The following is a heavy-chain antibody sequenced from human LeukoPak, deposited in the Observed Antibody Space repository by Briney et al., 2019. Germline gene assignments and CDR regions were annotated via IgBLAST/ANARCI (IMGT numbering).Heavy chain of an antibody. CDR3: ARDSGSRISPFDY. J-gene: IGHJ4*02. V-gene: IGHV1-69*01. Sequence: ASLKVSCKASGCTFSSYAISSVRQAPRQGLEWMGGIIPIFGTANYAQKFQGRVTITADESTSTAYMELSSLRSEDTAVYYCARDSGSRISPFDYWGQGTLVTVSS. D-gene: IGHD1-26*01. CDR2: IIPIFGTA. CDR1: GCTFSSYA.